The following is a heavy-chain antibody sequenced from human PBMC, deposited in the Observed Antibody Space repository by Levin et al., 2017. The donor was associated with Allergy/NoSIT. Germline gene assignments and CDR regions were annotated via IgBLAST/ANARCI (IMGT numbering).Heavy chain of an antibody. J-gene: IGHJ3*01. V-gene: IGHV1-2*02. CDR1: GYRFTDSY. CDR2: ISPDSGVT. D-gene: IGHD1/OR15-1a*01. Sequence: ASVKVSCEASGYRFTDSYVHWVRQAPGQGLEWMGWISPDSGVTNYPQKFQGRVTMTRDTALSTAYLDLTALTSDDTAVYWCVSAPIHLYGQDNNMWPGGLDVWGQGTMVTVSP. CDR3: VSAPIHLYGQDNNMWPGGLDV.